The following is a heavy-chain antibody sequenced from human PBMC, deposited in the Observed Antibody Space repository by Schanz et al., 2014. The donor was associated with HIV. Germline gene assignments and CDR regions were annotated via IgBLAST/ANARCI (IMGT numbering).Heavy chain of an antibody. J-gene: IGHJ4*02. CDR1: GFTFNNYA. CDR2: ISESGGRT. V-gene: IGHV3-23*01. CDR3: AKPEYDSRGNSQSHFDY. Sequence: EVHLMESGGGLVQPGGSLRLSCAASGFTFNNYAMTWVRQAPGKGLERVSSISESGGRTFTADSVNGRFTISRDNSKNMLYLQMTTLRIDDTAVYYCAKPEYDSRGNSQSHFDYWGQGTLVTVSS. D-gene: IGHD3-22*01.